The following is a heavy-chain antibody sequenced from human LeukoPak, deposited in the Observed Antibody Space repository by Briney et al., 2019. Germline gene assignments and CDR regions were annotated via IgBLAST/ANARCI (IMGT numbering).Heavy chain of an antibody. CDR3: ARSSGWWSLDC. CDR2: IYSGGST. D-gene: IGHD6-19*01. V-gene: IGHV3-53*01. J-gene: IGHJ4*02. Sequence: PGGSLRLSCAASGFTVSSNYMSWVRQAPGKGLEWVSVIYSGGSTYYADSVKGRFTISRDNSKNTLYLQMNSLRAEDTAVYYRARSSGWWSLDCWGQGTLVTVSS. CDR1: GFTVSSNY.